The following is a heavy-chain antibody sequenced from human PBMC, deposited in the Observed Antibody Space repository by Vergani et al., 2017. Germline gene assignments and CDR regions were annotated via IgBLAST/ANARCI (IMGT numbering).Heavy chain of an antibody. CDR1: GFAFSSYA. J-gene: IGHJ5*02. D-gene: IGHD2-21*02. CDR2: IDGSGDST. Sequence: EVQLLESGGGSVQRGESLRLSCAASGFAFSSYAMNWVRQAPGKGLEWVSFIDGSGDSTYYADSAKGRFTISRDNSKNTVYLQMSSLRAEDTAVYYCAKNPIVVVTAWNNWFDPWGQGTLVTVSS. CDR3: AKNPIVVVTAWNNWFDP. V-gene: IGHV3-23*01.